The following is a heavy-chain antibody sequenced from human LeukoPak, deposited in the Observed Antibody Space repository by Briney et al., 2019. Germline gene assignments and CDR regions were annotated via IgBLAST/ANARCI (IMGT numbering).Heavy chain of an antibody. CDR1: VGSISSYY. Sequence: SESLSLTCTVSVGSISSYYWSWIRQPAGTKLEWFGCFYHSESNNYNSSLKNRVTISVDTSKNQFSLKLSSVTAADTAVYYCARHAAFAEYQSHLTHFDYWGQGTLVTVSS. J-gene: IGHJ4*02. D-gene: IGHD2-2*01. V-gene: IGHV4-59*08. CDR3: ARHAAFAEYQSHLTHFDY. CDR2: FYHSESN.